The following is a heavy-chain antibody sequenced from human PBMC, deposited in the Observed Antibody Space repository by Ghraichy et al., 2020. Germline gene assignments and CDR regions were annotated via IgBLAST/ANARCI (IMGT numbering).Heavy chain of an antibody. J-gene: IGHJ6*03. D-gene: IGHD2-2*01. CDR2: IYTSGDT. Sequence: SLNISCTVSGGSINSGNYYWTWIRQPAGKGLEWIGRIYTSGDTNYNPSLKSRVTISIDTSKNQFSLKLSSVTAADTAVYYCAREYQDIVVVPAAMWDEGYYYYYYMDVWGKGTTVTVSS. V-gene: IGHV4-61*02. CDR1: GGSINSGNYY. CDR3: AREYQDIVVVPAAMWDEGYYYYYYMDV.